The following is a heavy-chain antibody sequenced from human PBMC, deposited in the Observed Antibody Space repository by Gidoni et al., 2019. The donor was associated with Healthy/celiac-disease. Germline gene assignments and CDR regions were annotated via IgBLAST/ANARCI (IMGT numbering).Heavy chain of an antibody. D-gene: IGHD1-26*01. V-gene: IGHV1-69*01. CDR2: IIPIFGTA. CDR1: GVPFSSYA. J-gene: IGHJ4*02. CDR3: ARDREGAMGLFDY. Sequence: QVQLVQPGAEVKKPGSSVKFSCTTSGVPFSSYAISWVRQAPGQGLEWMGGIIPIFGTANYAQKFQGRVTITADESTSTAYMELSSLRSEDTAVYYCARDREGAMGLFDYWGQGTLVTVSS.